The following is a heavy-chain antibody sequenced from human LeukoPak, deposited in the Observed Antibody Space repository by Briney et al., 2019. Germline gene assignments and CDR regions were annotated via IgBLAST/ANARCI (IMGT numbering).Heavy chain of an antibody. CDR2: ISYDGSNK. Sequence: PGGSLRLSCAASGFTFNSYSLNWVRQAPGKGLEWVALISYDGSNKYYADFVKGRFTISRDSSKNTLYLQANSLRAEDTAVYYCAKEGLGSSWYPNYFDYWGQGTLVTVSS. J-gene: IGHJ4*02. V-gene: IGHV3-30*18. D-gene: IGHD6-13*01. CDR3: AKEGLGSSWYPNYFDY. CDR1: GFTFNSYS.